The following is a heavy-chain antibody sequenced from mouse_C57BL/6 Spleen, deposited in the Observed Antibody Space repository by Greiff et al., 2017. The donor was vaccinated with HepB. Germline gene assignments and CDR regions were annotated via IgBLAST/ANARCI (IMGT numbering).Heavy chain of an antibody. V-gene: IGHV5-16*01. J-gene: IGHJ1*03. D-gene: IGHD2-5*01. CDR3: ARVPAYYSNYWYFDV. CDR2: INYDGSST. Sequence: EVQLVESEGGLVQPGSSMKLSCTASGFTFSDYYMAWVRQVPEKGLEWVANINYDGSSTYYLDSLKSRFIISRDNAKNILYLQMSRLKSEDTATYYCARVPAYYSNYWYFDVWGTGTTVTVSS. CDR1: GFTFSDYY.